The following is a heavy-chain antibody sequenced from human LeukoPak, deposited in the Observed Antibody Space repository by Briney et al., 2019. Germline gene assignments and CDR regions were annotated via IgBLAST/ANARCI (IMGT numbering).Heavy chain of an antibody. V-gene: IGHV1-18*01. D-gene: IGHD3-16*01. J-gene: IGHJ6*03. Sequence: GASVKVSCKASGYTFTSYGISWVRQAPGQGLEWMGWISAYNGNTNYAQKLQGRVTMTTDTSTSTAYMELSSLRSEDTAVYYCARGLRGPDYYYYYMDVWGKGTTVTVSS. CDR2: ISAYNGNT. CDR1: GYTFTSYG. CDR3: ARGLRGPDYYYYYMDV.